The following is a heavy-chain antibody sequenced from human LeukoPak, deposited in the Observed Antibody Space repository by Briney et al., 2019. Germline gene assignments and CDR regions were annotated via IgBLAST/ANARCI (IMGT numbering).Heavy chain of an antibody. CDR3: TREKAYYYDP. V-gene: IGHV4-59*01. J-gene: IGHJ4*02. Sequence: SETLSLTCTVSGVSISSYYWSWIRQPPGKGLEWIGYMYYDGTTNYNPSLKSRVTISVDTSKNQFSLKLKSVTAADTAVYYCTREKAYYYDPWGQGTLVTVSS. D-gene: IGHD3-22*01. CDR1: GVSISSYY. CDR2: MYYDGTT.